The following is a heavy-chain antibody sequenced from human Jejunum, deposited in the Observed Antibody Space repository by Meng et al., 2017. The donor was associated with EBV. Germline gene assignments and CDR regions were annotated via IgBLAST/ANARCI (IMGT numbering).Heavy chain of an antibody. Sequence: QGQRQGWGPGLVKTSDALFLTCTFSGVYMSNFSWSWFRQPPGKGLEWIGYIYYSVSTNYNPSLKSRVTISVDTSKNQFSLSLSSVTAADTAVYYCARGGGRPEYWGQGILVTVSS. CDR1: GVYMSNFS. CDR3: ARGGGRPEY. V-gene: IGHV4-59*01. D-gene: IGHD3-10*01. J-gene: IGHJ4*02. CDR2: IYYSVST.